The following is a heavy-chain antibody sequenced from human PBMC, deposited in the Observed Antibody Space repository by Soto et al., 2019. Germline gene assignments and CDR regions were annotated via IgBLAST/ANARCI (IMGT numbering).Heavy chain of an antibody. CDR2: INHSGST. Sequence: QVQLQQWGAGLLKPSETLSLTCAVYGGSFSGYYWSWIRQPPGKGLEWIGEINHSGSTNYNPSLKGRVTTTVDTAKNPFSLKLSSVTDADTAVYSCARKMGSSWWGLRGWFDPWGQGTLVTVSS. D-gene: IGHD6-13*01. CDR3: ARKMGSSWWGLRGWFDP. CDR1: GGSFSGYY. J-gene: IGHJ5*02. V-gene: IGHV4-34*01.